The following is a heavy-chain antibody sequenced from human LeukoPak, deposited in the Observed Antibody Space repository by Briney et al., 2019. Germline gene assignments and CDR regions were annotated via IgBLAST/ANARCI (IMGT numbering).Heavy chain of an antibody. J-gene: IGHJ4*02. Sequence: GASVKVSCKASGYSFSSYVMHWVRQAPGQSLEWMGWINTGTGNTESAQKFQGRLTITRDTSASTAYMELNSLRYEDTAVYYCARDTFGTSRPIEFWGQGTLVTVSS. D-gene: IGHD2/OR15-2a*01. CDR3: ARDTFGTSRPIEF. CDR2: INTGTGNT. CDR1: GYSFSSYV. V-gene: IGHV1-3*04.